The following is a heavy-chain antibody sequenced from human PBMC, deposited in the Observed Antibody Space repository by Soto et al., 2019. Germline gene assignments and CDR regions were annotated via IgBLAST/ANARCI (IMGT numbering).Heavy chain of an antibody. CDR2: IIPFFGTA. V-gene: IGHV1-69*13. Sequence: SVQVSCKASGGTFSSYAISWVRQAPGQGLEWMGGIIPFFGTANYAQKFKGRVTISADESTSTAYMELSSLRSEYTAVYYCARDPYTGLDIWGQGTMVTVSS. J-gene: IGHJ3*02. CDR3: ARDPYTGLDI. CDR1: GGTFSSYA. D-gene: IGHD1-1*01.